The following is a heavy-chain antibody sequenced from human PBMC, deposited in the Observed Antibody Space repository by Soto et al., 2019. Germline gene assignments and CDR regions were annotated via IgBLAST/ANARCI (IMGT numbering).Heavy chain of an antibody. Sequence: GASVKVSCKASGYTFTSYEINWVRQATGQGLEWMGWMNPNSGNTGYAQKFQGRVTMTRNTSISTAYMELSRLRSDDTAVYYCARLIGGITIFGVVIICYYRYCMAVWGQGSKVTVS. D-gene: IGHD3-3*01. CDR2: MNPNSGNT. CDR3: ARLIGGITIFGVVIICYYRYCMAV. J-gene: IGHJ6*02. CDR1: GYTFTSYE. V-gene: IGHV1-8*01.